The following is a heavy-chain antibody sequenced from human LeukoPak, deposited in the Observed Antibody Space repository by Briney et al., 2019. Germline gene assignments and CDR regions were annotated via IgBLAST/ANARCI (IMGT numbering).Heavy chain of an antibody. CDR1: GGSFSGYY. J-gene: IGHJ4*02. CDR2: IDHSGST. V-gene: IGHV4-34*01. Sequence: PSETLSLTCAVYGGSFSGYYWYWIRQPPGKGLEWIGEIDHSGSTNYNPSLKSRVTISVDTSKNQFSLKLSSVTAADTPVYYCARVPEYYDSSFFDYWGQGTLVTVCS. CDR3: ARVPEYYDSSFFDY. D-gene: IGHD3-22*01.